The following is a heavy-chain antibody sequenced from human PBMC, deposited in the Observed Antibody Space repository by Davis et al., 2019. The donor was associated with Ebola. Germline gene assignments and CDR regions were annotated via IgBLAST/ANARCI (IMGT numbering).Heavy chain of an antibody. D-gene: IGHD2-2*03. V-gene: IGHV4-39*01. CDR3: ARQAGWIYPGDY. J-gene: IGHJ4*02. CDR2: MFYSGGT. CDR1: GGSISSSISSSSYY. Sequence: SETLSLTCTVSGGSISSSISSSSYYWGWIRQPPGKGLEWIGSMFYSGGTYYNPSLKTRVTISVDTSRNQLSLKLSSVTAADTAVYYCARQAGWIYPGDYWGQGTLVTVSS.